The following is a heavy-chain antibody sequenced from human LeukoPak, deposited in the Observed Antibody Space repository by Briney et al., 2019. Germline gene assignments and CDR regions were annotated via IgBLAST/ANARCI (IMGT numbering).Heavy chain of an antibody. D-gene: IGHD5-18*01. CDR1: GYSFIEYY. J-gene: IGHJ3*02. Sequence: ASVKVSCKTSGYSFIEYYIHWVRQAPGQGLEWMGWINSNSADTNYAQNFQGRVTMTRDTSISTAYMELSRLRSDDTAVYYCARGTAMVTDAFDIWGQGTMVTVSS. CDR2: INSNSADT. V-gene: IGHV1-2*02. CDR3: ARGTAMVTDAFDI.